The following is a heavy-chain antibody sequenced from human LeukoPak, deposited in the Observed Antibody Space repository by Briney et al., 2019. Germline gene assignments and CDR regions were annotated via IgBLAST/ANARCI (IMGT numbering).Heavy chain of an antibody. V-gene: IGHV3-30*18. CDR1: GITFSSFG. Sequence: TGGSLRLSCAASGITFSSFGMHWVRQAPGKGLEWVAVISLDGSNKYYADSVKGRFTISRDNSKNTLYLQMNSLRAEDTAVYYCAKDGSYGIDYWGQGTLVTVSS. CDR2: ISLDGSNK. D-gene: IGHD3-10*01. CDR3: AKDGSYGIDY. J-gene: IGHJ4*02.